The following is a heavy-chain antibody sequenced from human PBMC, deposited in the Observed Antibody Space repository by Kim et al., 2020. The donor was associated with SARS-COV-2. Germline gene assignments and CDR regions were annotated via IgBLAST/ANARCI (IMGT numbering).Heavy chain of an antibody. CDR3: ASDPIAAADNDY. V-gene: IGHV4-39*07. CDR2: IYYSGST. J-gene: IGHJ4*02. CDR1: GGSISSSSYY. Sequence: SETLSLTCTVSGGSISSSSYYWGWIRQPPGKGLEWIGSIYYSGSTYYNPSLKSRVTISVDTSKNQFSLKLSAVTAADTAVYYCASDPIAAADNDYWGQGT. D-gene: IGHD6-13*01.